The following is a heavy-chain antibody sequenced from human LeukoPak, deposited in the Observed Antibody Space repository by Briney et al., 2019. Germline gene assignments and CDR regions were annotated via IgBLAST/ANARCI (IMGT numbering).Heavy chain of an antibody. CDR1: GFTFSTYA. Sequence: PGGSLRLSCAASGFTFSTYAMHWVRQAPGKGLEYVSAISSNGGSTYYANSVKGRFTISRGNSKNTLHLQMGSLRAEDMAVYYCASPGAYYWGQGTLVTVSS. CDR2: ISSNGGST. V-gene: IGHV3-64*01. CDR3: ASPGAYY. J-gene: IGHJ4*02.